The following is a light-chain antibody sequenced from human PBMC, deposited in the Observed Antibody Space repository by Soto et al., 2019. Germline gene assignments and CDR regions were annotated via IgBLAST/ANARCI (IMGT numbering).Light chain of an antibody. CDR1: QTITSF. CDR3: QQSYSSPPWT. V-gene: IGKV1-39*01. CDR2: RAS. Sequence: DIQMTQSPSSLSASVGDRVTISCRASQTITSFLNWYQQKPGTAPRLLISRASSVKSGVPPRFSGSGSGRDFTLTISSLRPDDTATYFCQQSYSSPPWTFGQGTKVEVK. J-gene: IGKJ1*01.